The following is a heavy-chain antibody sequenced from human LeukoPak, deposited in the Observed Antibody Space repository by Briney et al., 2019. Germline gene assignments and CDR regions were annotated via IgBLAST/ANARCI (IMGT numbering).Heavy chain of an antibody. CDR1: GXIFSSYS. D-gene: IGHD3-22*01. CDR2: ISSGSSGTI. V-gene: IGHV3-48*02. Sequence: PGGSLRLSWAASGXIFSSYSLNWVRQAPGKGLEWISYISSGSSGTIYYADSVKGRFTVSRDNGKNSLYLQMNSLRDEDTAVYYCARISGYTYWYFDLWGRGTLVTVSS. CDR3: ARISGYTYWYFDL. J-gene: IGHJ2*01.